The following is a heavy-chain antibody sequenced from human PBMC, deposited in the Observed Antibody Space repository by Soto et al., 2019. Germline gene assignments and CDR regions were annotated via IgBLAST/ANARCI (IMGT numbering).Heavy chain of an antibody. D-gene: IGHD6-25*01. CDR1: GYTFTSHG. CDR2: ISTYNGNT. V-gene: IGHV1-18*04. J-gene: IGHJ4*02. Sequence: QVQLVQSGAEVKKPGASVKVSCKASGYTFTSHGISWVRQAPGQGLEWMGWISTYNGNTNYAQKFQDRVTMTTDTATSTAYTELRRLRSDDTAVYYCARDAAWRPNDYWGQGTLVTVSS. CDR3: ARDAAWRPNDY.